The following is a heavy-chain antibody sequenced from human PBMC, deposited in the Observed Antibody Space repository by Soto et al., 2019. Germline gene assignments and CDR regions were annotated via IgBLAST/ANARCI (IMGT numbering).Heavy chain of an antibody. CDR1: GGTVASSHW. J-gene: IGHJ5*02. CDR2: VYHTGDT. CDR3: AREIVTAGGNNYFDP. V-gene: IGHV4-4*02. Sequence: SETLSLTCGVSGGTVASSHWWSCVRQSPGGGLEWIGNVYHTGDTNFNPSLQSRVTISVDKSNNQFSLRLNSLTAAGTAVYFCAREIVTAGGNNYFDPWGPGTLVTVSS. D-gene: IGHD2-21*02.